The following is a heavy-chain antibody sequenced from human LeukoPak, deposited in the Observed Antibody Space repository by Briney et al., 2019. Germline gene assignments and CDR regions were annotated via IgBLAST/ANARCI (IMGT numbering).Heavy chain of an antibody. D-gene: IGHD3-10*01. V-gene: IGHV3-23*01. CDR2: ISGSGGTT. CDR1: GFTFSSYA. J-gene: IGHJ5*02. CDR3: AKRHYDSGSPTFDP. Sequence: GGSLRLSCAASGFTFSSYAMNWVRQAPGKGLEWVSAISGSGGTTYYADSVKGRFTISRDNSKNTLYLQMNSLRAEDTAVYYCAKRHYDSGSPTFDPWGQGTLVTVSS.